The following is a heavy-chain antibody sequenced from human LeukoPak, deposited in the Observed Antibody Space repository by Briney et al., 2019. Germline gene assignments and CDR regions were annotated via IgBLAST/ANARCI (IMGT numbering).Heavy chain of an antibody. D-gene: IGHD3-10*01. CDR2: ISGSADIT. Sequence: GSLRLSCAASGFIFSSYAMSWVRQAPGKGLEWVSGISGSADITDYADSVKGRFTISRDNSKNTLYLQMNSLRAEDTAVYYCAKDLYYFGSGSHDYWGQGTLVTVSS. CDR3: AKDLYYFGSGSHDY. J-gene: IGHJ4*02. V-gene: IGHV3-23*01. CDR1: GFIFSSYA.